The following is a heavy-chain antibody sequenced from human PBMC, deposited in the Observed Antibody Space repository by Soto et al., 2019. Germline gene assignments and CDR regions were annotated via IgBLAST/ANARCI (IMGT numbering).Heavy chain of an antibody. CDR3: ARGTYYYDSSGSDY. D-gene: IGHD3-22*01. CDR2: ISYDGSNK. V-gene: IGHV3-30-3*01. CDR1: GFTFSSYA. Sequence: QVQLVESGGGVVQPGRSLRLSCAASGFTFSSYAMHWVRQAPGKGLEWVAVISYDGSNKYYADSVKGRFTISRDNSKNTMDLQMNSLRAEDTAVYYCARGTYYYDSSGSDYWGQGTLVTVSS. J-gene: IGHJ4*02.